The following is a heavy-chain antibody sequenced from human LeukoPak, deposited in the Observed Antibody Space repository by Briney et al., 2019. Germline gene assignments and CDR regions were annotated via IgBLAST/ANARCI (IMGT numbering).Heavy chain of an antibody. CDR1: GFTFSSYA. CDR2: IRYDGSNK. Sequence: PGRSLRLSCAASGFTFSSYAMHWVRQAPGKGLEWVAFIRYDGSNKYYADSVKGRFTISRDNSKNTLYLQMNSLRAEDTAVYYCAKDGRDFWSGYYISYWGQGTLVTVSS. D-gene: IGHD3-3*01. CDR3: AKDGRDFWSGYYISY. J-gene: IGHJ4*02. V-gene: IGHV3-30*02.